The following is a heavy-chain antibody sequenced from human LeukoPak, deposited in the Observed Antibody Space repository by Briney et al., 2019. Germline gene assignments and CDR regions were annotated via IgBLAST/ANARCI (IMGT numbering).Heavy chain of an antibody. Sequence: GGSLRLSCAASGFTFSNYGMNWVRQAPGKGLEWVSALSSSGGSTYYADSVKGRFTISRDNSKNTLYLQMNSLRAEDTAVYYCAKDGVLLWLGAGLNWFDPWGQGTLVTVSS. V-gene: IGHV3-23*01. D-gene: IGHD3-10*01. CDR2: LSSSGGST. CDR1: GFTFSNYG. J-gene: IGHJ5*02. CDR3: AKDGVLLWLGAGLNWFDP.